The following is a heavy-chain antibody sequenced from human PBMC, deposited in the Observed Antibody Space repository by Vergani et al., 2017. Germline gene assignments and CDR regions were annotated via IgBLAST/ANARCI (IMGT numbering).Heavy chain of an antibody. CDR2: NRADTGDT. D-gene: IGHD3-10*01. CDR1: GYTFFNYG. V-gene: IGHV1-18*04. J-gene: IGHJ4*02. Sequence: QVQLVQSGPEVKRPGASVKVSCKTSGYTFFNYGVNWIRRAPGQGFEWLGWNRADTGDTKYSERRQDRVTLTTDSSTNTAYMELRSLKSDDTAVYYCAGDGTYYYGSGSFYFFDYWGQRTLVTVSS. CDR3: AGDGTYYYGSGSFYFFDY.